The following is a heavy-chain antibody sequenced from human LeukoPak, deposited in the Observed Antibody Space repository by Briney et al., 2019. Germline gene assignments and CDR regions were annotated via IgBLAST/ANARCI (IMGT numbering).Heavy chain of an antibody. Sequence: PGGSLRLSCAASGFTFRSYWMSWVRQAPGKGLEWVANIKQDGSEKYYVDSVKGRFTISRDNAKNSLYLQMNSLRAEDTAVYYCARGRELHQYFDYWGQGTLVTVSS. V-gene: IGHV3-7*04. CDR2: IKQDGSEK. J-gene: IGHJ4*02. D-gene: IGHD1-26*01. CDR1: GFTFRSYW. CDR3: ARGRELHQYFDY.